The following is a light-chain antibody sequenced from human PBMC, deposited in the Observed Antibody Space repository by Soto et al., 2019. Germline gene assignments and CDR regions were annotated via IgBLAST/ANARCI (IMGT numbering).Light chain of an antibody. Sequence: QLVLTQSSSASASLGSSVKLTCILSSGHSTYIIAWHQQQPGKAPRFLMTLDRSGSYNRGTGVPDRFSGSSSGADRYLTISNLQFEDEGDYYCETWYSNTHKVFGGGTKLTVL. V-gene: IGLV4-60*02. J-gene: IGLJ3*02. CDR1: SGHSTYI. CDR3: ETWYSNTHKV. CDR2: LDRSGSY.